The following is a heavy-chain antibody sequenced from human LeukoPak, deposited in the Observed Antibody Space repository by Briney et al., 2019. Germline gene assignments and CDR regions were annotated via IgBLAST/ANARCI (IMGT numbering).Heavy chain of an antibody. D-gene: IGHD2-8*01. CDR3: ARRGPVLDRMLGHYYYYMDV. CDR1: GGSISSSGYY. V-gene: IGHV4-39*01. CDR2: IYYSGST. J-gene: IGHJ6*03. Sequence: PSETLSLTCTVSGGSISSSGYYWGWIRQPPGKGLEWIGNIYYSGSTYYNPSLKSRITISVDTPKNQFSLKLSSVTAADTAVYYCARRGPVLDRMLGHYYYYMDVWGKGTTVTVSS.